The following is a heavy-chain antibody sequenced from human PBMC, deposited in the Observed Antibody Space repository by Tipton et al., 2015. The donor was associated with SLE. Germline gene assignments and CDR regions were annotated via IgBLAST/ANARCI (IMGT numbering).Heavy chain of an antibody. V-gene: IGHV3-23*01. Sequence: SLRLSCAVSGFTFSNFVMNWVRQAPGKGPEWVSAISSTGGTTYYADSVKGRFTISRDNSKSTMYLQMNSLRAEDTAMYYCAKDPGPTVPTIWGQGTLVTVSS. CDR3: AKDPGPTVPTI. CDR2: ISSTGGTT. CDR1: GFTFSNFV. J-gene: IGHJ4*02. D-gene: IGHD5-12*01.